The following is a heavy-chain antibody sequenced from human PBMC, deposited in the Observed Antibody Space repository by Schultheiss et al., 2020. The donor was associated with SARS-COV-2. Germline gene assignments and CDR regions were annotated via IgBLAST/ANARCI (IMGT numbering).Heavy chain of an antibody. V-gene: IGHV3-23*01. CDR3: ARDSGLEPRYYYYGMDV. Sequence: GGSLRLSCAASGFTFSSYAMSWVRQAPGKGLEWVSGISGSSGSTYYADSVKGRFTISRDKSKNTLYLQMNSLRAEDTAVYYCARDSGLEPRYYYYGMDVWGQGTTVTVSS. CDR2: ISGSSGST. D-gene: IGHD1-1*01. CDR1: GFTFSSYA. J-gene: IGHJ6*02.